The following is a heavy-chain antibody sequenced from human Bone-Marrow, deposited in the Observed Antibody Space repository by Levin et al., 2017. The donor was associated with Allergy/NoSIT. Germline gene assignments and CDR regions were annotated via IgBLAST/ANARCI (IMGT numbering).Heavy chain of an antibody. CDR3: ASVPKAQPINWFDP. V-gene: IGHV1-46*01. J-gene: IGHJ5*02. CDR1: GYTFTSYY. CDR2: INPSGGST. Sequence: GESLKISCKASGYTFTSYYMHWVRQAPGQGLEWMGIINPSGGSTSYAQKFQRRVTMTRDTSTSTVYMELSSLRSEDTAVYYCASVPKAQPINWFDPWGQGTLVTVSS. D-gene: IGHD6-6*01.